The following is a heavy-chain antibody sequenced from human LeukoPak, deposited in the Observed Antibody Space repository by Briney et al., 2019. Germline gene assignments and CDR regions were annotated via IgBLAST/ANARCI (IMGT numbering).Heavy chain of an antibody. J-gene: IGHJ4*02. V-gene: IGHV3-7*01. Sequence: GGSLRLSCAASGFTFSSYWMSWVRQAPGKGLEWVANIKQDGSEKDYVDSVEGRFTISRDNAKNSLYLQMNSLRVEDTAVYYCARGAIIAVAGNFADCGQATLVTLSS. CDR2: IKQDGSEK. CDR1: GFTFSSYW. CDR3: ARGAIIAVAGNFAD. D-gene: IGHD6-19*01.